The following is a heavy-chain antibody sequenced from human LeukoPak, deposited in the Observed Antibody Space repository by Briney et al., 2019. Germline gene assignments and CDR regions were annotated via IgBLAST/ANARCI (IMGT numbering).Heavy chain of an antibody. Sequence: GGSLRLSCAASGFTFSSYGMHWVRQAPGKGLEWVAVISYDGSNKYYADSVKGRFTISRDNSKNTLYLQMNSLRAEDTAVYYCAKDRRGDSLFDYWGQGTLVTVSS. V-gene: IGHV3-30*18. CDR1: GFTFSSYG. CDR3: AKDRRGDSLFDY. J-gene: IGHJ4*02. D-gene: IGHD2-21*01. CDR2: ISYDGSNK.